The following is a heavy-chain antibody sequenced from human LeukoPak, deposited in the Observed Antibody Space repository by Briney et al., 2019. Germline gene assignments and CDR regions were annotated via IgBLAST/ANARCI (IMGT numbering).Heavy chain of an antibody. Sequence: ASVKVSCKASGYTFTDYYIHWVRQAPGQGLEWMGWINPNSGGTNYAQKFQGRVTMTRDTSISTAYMELSRLRSDDTAVYYCARGVITMISLSMDYFDYWGQGTLVTVSS. CDR3: ARGVITMISLSMDYFDY. J-gene: IGHJ4*02. D-gene: IGHD3-22*01. CDR2: INPNSGGT. CDR1: GYTFTDYY. V-gene: IGHV1-2*02.